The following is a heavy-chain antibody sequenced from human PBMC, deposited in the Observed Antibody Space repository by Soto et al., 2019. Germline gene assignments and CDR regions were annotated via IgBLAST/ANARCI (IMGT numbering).Heavy chain of an antibody. CDR1: GYTFTGYF. Sequence: ASVKVSCKASGYTFTGYFMHWVRQAPGQGLEWMGWINPNSGGTSYAQKFQGRVTMTRDTSISTAYMELTRLRSDDTAAYYCARDYGDYDNWFDPWGQGTLVTVSS. D-gene: IGHD4-17*01. V-gene: IGHV1-2*02. CDR3: ARDYGDYDNWFDP. CDR2: INPNSGGT. J-gene: IGHJ5*02.